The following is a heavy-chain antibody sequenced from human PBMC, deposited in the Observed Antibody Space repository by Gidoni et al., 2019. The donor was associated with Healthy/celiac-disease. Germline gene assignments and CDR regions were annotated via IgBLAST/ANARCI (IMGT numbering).Heavy chain of an antibody. V-gene: IGHV4-59*01. Sequence: QVQLQESGPGLVKPSEPLSLTCTVSGGSISSYYWSCIRQPPGKGLEWIGYIYYSGITNYNPSLKSRVTISVDTSKNQFSLKLSSVTAADTAVYYCARRDGYEAFDIWGQGTMVTVSS. CDR2: IYYSGIT. CDR1: GGSISSYY. CDR3: ARRDGYEAFDI. D-gene: IGHD6-13*01. J-gene: IGHJ3*02.